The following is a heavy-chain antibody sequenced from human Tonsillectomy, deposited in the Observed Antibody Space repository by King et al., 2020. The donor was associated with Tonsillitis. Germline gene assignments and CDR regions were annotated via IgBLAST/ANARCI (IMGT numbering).Heavy chain of an antibody. CDR1: GFTFDDYT. J-gene: IGHJ6*02. V-gene: IGHV3-9*01. D-gene: IGHD6-19*01. CDR2: ITWNSGSI. CDR3: AKDIESSGWYGMDV. Sequence: VQLVESGGGLVQPGRSLRLSCAASGFTFDDYTMHWVRQAPGKGLEWVSGITWNSGSIGYVDSVKGRFTISRDNAKNSLYLQMNSLRPEDTALCYCAKDIESSGWYGMDVWGQGTTVTVSS.